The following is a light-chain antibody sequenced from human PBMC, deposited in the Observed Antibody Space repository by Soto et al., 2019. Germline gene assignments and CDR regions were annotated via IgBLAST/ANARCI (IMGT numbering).Light chain of an antibody. V-gene: IGLV2-11*01. CDR3: YSYAGSYTFMV. CDR1: SSYVGGYNY. J-gene: IGLJ3*02. Sequence: QSVLTQPRSMSGSPRQSVTISCTGTSSYVGGYNYVSWYQQHPGKAPKLVIYNVSKRPSGVPDRFSGSMSGNTASLTISGLQAEDEADYYCYSYAGSYTFMVFGGGTKLTVL. CDR2: NVS.